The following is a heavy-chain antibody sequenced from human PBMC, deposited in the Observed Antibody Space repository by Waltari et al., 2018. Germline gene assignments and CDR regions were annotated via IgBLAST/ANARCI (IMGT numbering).Heavy chain of an antibody. CDR3: AKDGWERPIYYYFYYMDV. CDR1: GFTFSSYG. J-gene: IGHJ6*03. V-gene: IGHV3-30*18. D-gene: IGHD1-26*01. Sequence: QVQLVESGGGVVQPGRSLRLSCAASGFTFSSYGMHWVRQAPGKGLEWVAVIWYDGSNKYYADSVKARFTISRDNSKNTLYLQINSLRAEDTAVYYCAKDGWERPIYYYFYYMDVWGKGTTVTVSS. CDR2: IWYDGSNK.